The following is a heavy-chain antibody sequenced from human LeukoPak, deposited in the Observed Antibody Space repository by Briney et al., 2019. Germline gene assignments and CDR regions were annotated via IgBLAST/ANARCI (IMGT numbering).Heavy chain of an antibody. CDR3: ARDHTSLRFLEWLSPFDY. CDR2: ISAYNGNT. J-gene: IGHJ4*02. D-gene: IGHD3-3*01. Sequence: ASVKVSCKASGYTFTGYGISWVRQAPGQGLEWMGWISAYNGNTNYAQKLQGRVTMTTDTSTSTAYMELRSLRSDDTAVYYCARDHTSLRFLEWLSPFDYWGQGTLVTVSS. V-gene: IGHV1-18*01. CDR1: GYTFTGYG.